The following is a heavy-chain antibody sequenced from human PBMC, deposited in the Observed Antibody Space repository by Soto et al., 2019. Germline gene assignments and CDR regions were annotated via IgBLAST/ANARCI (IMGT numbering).Heavy chain of an antibody. J-gene: IGHJ4*02. CDR1: GASIGGSTKY. Sequence: SETLSLTCTVSGASIGGSTKYWGWIRQPPGKGLEWIGSIYYSGTTYYNPSLKSRVTMSVDTPKNQFSLKLTSVTAADTAVYYCARNGDYGAYLDDFDNWGQG. V-gene: IGHV4-39*01. CDR3: ARNGDYGAYLDDFDN. D-gene: IGHD4-17*01. CDR2: IYYSGTT.